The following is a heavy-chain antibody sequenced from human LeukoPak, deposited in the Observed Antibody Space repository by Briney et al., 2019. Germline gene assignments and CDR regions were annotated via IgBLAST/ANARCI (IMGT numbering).Heavy chain of an antibody. V-gene: IGHV3-23*01. CDR1: GFTFSSYA. CDR2: ISGSGGST. J-gene: IGHJ6*02. CDR3: AKWSTIFGVVIAAHYYYYGMDV. Sequence: GGSLRLSCAASGFTFSSYAMSWVRQAPGKGLEWVSAISGSGGSTYYADSVKGRFTISRDNSKNTLYLQMNSLRAEDTAVYYCAKWSTIFGVVIAAHYYYYGMDVWGQGTTVTVSS. D-gene: IGHD3-3*01.